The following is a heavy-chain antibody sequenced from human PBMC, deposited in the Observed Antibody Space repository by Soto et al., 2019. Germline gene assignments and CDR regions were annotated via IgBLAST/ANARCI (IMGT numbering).Heavy chain of an antibody. CDR1: GYSSSRYS. CDR3: ARRRGSGSYYIKGYYYYCMGF. Sequence: GQSLKISCKGSGYSSSRYSNGWERQMRGKGLEWMGIIYPGDPVTRYSPSLQGQVTISADKSISTAYLQWSSLKASDTAMYYCARRRGSGSYYIKGYYYYCMGFWGQRTTGT. D-gene: IGHD3-10*01. V-gene: IGHV5-51*01. CDR2: IYPGDPVT. J-gene: IGHJ6*02.